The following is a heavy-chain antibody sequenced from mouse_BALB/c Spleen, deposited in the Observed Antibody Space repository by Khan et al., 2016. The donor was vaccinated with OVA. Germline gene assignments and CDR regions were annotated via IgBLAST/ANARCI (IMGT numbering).Heavy chain of an antibody. CDR2: IWSGGTT. CDR1: GFSLITYG. D-gene: IGHD2-12*01. CDR3: ARNSYRYDFTY. J-gene: IGHJ3*01. Sequence: QVQLKQSGPGLVQPSQNLSITCTVSGFSLITYGVHWVRQSPGKGLEWLGVIWSGGTTDYNEDFISRLSISKDNSKSQVFLNMNSLQSDDTAIYYCARNSYRYDFTYWGRGTLVTVSS. V-gene: IGHV2-4-1*01.